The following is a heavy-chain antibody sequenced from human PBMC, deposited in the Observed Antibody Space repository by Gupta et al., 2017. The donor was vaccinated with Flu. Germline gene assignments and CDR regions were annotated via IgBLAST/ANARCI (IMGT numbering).Heavy chain of an antibody. D-gene: IGHD3-22*01. CDR3: ARDGSSGYYPY. V-gene: IGHV3-11*05. J-gene: IGHJ4*02. Sequence: RVSCVASGFTFSDYYMSWIRQAPGKGLEWIGYITGSGSRTTYANSVRGRFTISRDNTKNSLYLQMNSLSAEDTAVYYFARDGSSGYYPYWGQGTLVTVSS. CDR2: ITGSGSRT. CDR1: GFTFSDYY.